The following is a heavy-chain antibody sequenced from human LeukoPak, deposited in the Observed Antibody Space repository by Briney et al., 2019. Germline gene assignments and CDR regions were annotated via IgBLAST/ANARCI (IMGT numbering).Heavy chain of an antibody. CDR1: GFTFSSYW. CDR3: ARDVDVDYMDV. J-gene: IGHJ6*03. D-gene: IGHD5-12*01. Sequence: GGSLRLPCAASGFTFSSYWMHWVRQAPGKGLVWVSRINSDGSSTSYADSVKGRFIISRDNAKNTLYLQMNSLRAEDTAVYYCARDVDVDYMDVWGKGTTVTVSS. CDR2: INSDGSST. V-gene: IGHV3-74*01.